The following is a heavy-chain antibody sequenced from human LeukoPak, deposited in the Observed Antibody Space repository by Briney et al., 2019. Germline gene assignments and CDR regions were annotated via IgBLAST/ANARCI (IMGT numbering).Heavy chain of an antibody. D-gene: IGHD3-22*01. CDR1: GFTFSSYE. J-gene: IGHJ4*02. V-gene: IGHV3-48*03. Sequence: GGSLRLSCAASGFTFSSYEMNWVRQAPGKGLEWVSYISSSGSTIYYADSVKGRFTISRDNAKNSLYLQMNGLRAEDTAVYYCARGQYYYDSSGYYPFDYWGQGTLVTVSS. CDR2: ISSSGSTI. CDR3: ARGQYYYDSSGYYPFDY.